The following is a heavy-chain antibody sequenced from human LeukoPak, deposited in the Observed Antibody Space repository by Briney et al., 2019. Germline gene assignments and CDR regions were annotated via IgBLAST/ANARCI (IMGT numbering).Heavy chain of an antibody. CDR2: ISSSSSTI. CDR3: ARVWGIAAAGGEIEY. Sequence: GGSLRLSCAASGFTFSSYSMNWVRQAPGQGLEWVSYISSSSSTIYYADPVKGRFTISRDNAKNSLYLQMNSLRDEDTAVYYCARVWGIAAAGGEIEYWGQGTLVTVSS. D-gene: IGHD6-13*01. CDR1: GFTFSSYS. J-gene: IGHJ4*02. V-gene: IGHV3-48*02.